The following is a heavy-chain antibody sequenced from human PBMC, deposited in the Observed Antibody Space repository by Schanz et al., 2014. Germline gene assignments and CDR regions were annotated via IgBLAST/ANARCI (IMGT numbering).Heavy chain of an antibody. V-gene: IGHV3-23*01. D-gene: IGHD3-10*01. CDR1: GFSLDIFA. CDR2: ISASGGDT. J-gene: IGHJ4*02. Sequence: EVHLLESGGGLVEPGGSLRLSCATSGFSLDIFAVSWVRQAPGKGLEWLSVISASGGDTYYADSVKGRFTISRDNSKNTLYLQMNSLRPEDTAVYYCAKYRGYYRVSGSYRELEYWGQGTLVTVSS. CDR3: AKYRGYYRVSGSYRELEY.